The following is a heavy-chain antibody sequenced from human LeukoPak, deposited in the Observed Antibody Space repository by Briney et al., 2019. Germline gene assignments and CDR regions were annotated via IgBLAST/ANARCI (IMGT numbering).Heavy chain of an antibody. CDR3: ARRGAPYSSGWPFDY. V-gene: IGHV4-39*01. D-gene: IGHD6-19*01. J-gene: IGHJ4*02. Sequence: SETLSLTCTVSGGSISSSSYYWGWIRQPPGKGLEWIGSIYYSGSTYYNPSLKSRVTISVDTSKNQFSLKLSSVTAADTAVYYCARRGAPYSSGWPFDYWGQGTLATVSS. CDR1: GGSISSSSYY. CDR2: IYYSGST.